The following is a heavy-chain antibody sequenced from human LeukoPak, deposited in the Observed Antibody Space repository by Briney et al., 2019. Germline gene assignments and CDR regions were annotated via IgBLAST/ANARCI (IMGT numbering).Heavy chain of an antibody. V-gene: IGHV3-23*01. CDR1: GFTFSSYA. Sequence: GGSLRLSCATSGFTFSSYAMTWVRQAPGKGLEWVSSISSSGGSTYYADSVKGRFTISRDNSKNTLYLQMNSLRAEDTAVYYCATITMTRNWGQGTLVTVSS. CDR3: ATITMTRN. D-gene: IGHD3-22*01. CDR2: ISSSGGST. J-gene: IGHJ4*02.